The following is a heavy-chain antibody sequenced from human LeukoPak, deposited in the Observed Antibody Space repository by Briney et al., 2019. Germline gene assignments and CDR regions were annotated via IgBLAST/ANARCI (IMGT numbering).Heavy chain of an antibody. V-gene: IGHV4-34*01. D-gene: IGHD2-2*01. CDR1: GGSISTYY. CDR2: INHSGST. J-gene: IGHJ4*02. Sequence: PSETLSLTCTVSGGSISTYYWSWIRQPPGKGLEWIGEINHSGSTNYNPSLKSRVTISVDTSKNQFSLKLSSVTAADTAVYYCARGPRHLYCSSTSCYRGFDYWGQGTLVTVSS. CDR3: ARGPRHLYCSSTSCYRGFDY.